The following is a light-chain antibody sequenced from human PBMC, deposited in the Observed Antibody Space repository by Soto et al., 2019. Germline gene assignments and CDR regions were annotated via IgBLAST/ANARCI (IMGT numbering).Light chain of an antibody. CDR1: QSVSSSY. CDR2: GAS. CDR3: QQYGSSLLGM. J-gene: IGKJ1*01. Sequence: ESVLTLSPGTKSVSPGERATLSCRAIQSVSSSYLAWYQQKPGQAPRLPIYGASSRATGIPDRFSGSGSGTDFTLALRCLEPEDFAVHNCQQYGSSLLGMFGLGTKVDIK. V-gene: IGKV3-20*01.